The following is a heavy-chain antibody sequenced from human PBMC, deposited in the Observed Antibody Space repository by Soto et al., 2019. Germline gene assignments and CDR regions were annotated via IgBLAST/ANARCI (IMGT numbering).Heavy chain of an antibody. CDR2: IIPIFGTA. Sequence: EASVKVSCKASGGTFSSYAISWVRQAPGQGLEWMGGIIPIFGTANYAQKFQGRVTITADESTSTAYMELSSLRSEDTAVYYCARGLVRRYFDYWGQGTLVTVSS. CDR3: ARGLVRRYFDY. J-gene: IGHJ4*02. D-gene: IGHD2-8*02. CDR1: GGTFSSYA. V-gene: IGHV1-69*13.